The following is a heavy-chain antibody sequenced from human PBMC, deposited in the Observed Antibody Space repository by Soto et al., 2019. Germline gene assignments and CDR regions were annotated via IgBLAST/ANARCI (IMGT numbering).Heavy chain of an antibody. CDR3: AKQESITMIVVVITTFDY. CDR1: GFTFSSYA. D-gene: IGHD3-22*01. V-gene: IGHV3-23*01. Sequence: GGSLRLSCAASGFTFSSYAMSWVRQAPGKGLEWVSAISGSGGSTYYADSVKGRFTISRDNSKNTLYLQMNSLRAEDTAVYYCAKQESITMIVVVITTFDYWGQGTLVTVSS. J-gene: IGHJ4*02. CDR2: ISGSGGST.